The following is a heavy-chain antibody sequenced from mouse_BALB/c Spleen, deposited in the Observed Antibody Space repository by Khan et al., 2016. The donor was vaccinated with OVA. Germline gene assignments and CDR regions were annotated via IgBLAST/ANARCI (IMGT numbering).Heavy chain of an antibody. CDR2: INTYTGEP. CDR1: GYTFTDHA. CDR3: AKGYWYFDV. Sequence: QIQLVQSGPELKKPGETVRISCKASGYTFTDHAMNWLKQAPGKDLKWMGWINTYTGEPTYTDDFKGRFAFSLETSAITAYLQINNLKNEDMATXFYAKGYWYFDVWGAATAVTVSS. J-gene: IGHJ1*01. V-gene: IGHV9-1*02.